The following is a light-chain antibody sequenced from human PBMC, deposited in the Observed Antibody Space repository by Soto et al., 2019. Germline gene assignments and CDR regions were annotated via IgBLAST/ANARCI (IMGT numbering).Light chain of an antibody. Sequence: QAVVTQPPSASGTPGQRVTISCSGSSSNIGSNTVNWYQQLQGTAPKLLIYSNNHRPSGVPDRCSGSKSGTSASLAISGLQSEDEADYYCAAWDDSLNGWVFGGGTKVTVL. CDR2: SNN. CDR1: SSNIGSNT. CDR3: AAWDDSLNGWV. V-gene: IGLV1-44*01. J-gene: IGLJ3*02.